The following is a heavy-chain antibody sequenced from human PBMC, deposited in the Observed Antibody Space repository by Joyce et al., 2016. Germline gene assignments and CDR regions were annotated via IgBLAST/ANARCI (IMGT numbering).Heavy chain of an antibody. Sequence: QLQLQESGSGLVKPSQTLSLTCAISGGYITDGGYSWSWIRHPPGKGLEWIGYIYDSGNAYYNPSLKSRGTISLDRTKNQFSLRLTSVIAADTAVYYCARGGSMIRGVRVFGMDVWGQGTTVTVSS. D-gene: IGHD3-10*01. CDR3: ARGGSMIRGVRVFGMDV. V-gene: IGHV4-30-2*01. J-gene: IGHJ6*02. CDR1: GGYITDGGYS. CDR2: IYDSGNA.